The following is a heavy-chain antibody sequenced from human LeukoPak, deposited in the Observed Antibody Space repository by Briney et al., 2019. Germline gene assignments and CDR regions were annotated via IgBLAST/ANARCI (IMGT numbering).Heavy chain of an antibody. J-gene: IGHJ4*02. D-gene: IGHD5-18*01. V-gene: IGHV4-59*01. CDR2: IYYSGST. CDR1: GGSISSYY. Sequence: PSETLSLTCTVSGGSISSYYWSWIRQPPGKGLEWIGYIYYSGSTYYDPSLKSRVTISVDTSKNQFSLKLTSVTAADTAVYYCARGTGGDSYGYSFDYWGQGTLVTVSS. CDR3: ARGTGGDSYGYSFDY.